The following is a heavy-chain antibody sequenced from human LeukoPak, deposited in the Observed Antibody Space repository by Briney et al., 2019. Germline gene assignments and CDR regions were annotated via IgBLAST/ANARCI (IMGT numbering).Heavy chain of an antibody. J-gene: IGHJ5*01. CDR2: INPNSGGT. D-gene: IGHD6-13*01. V-gene: IGHV1-2*02. CDR3: ARDLAAVISNWFDS. CDR1: GYTFTDYY. Sequence: GASVKVSCKASGYTFTDYYIHWVRQAPGQGLEWMGWINPNSGGTNYAQKFQGRVTMTRDTSISTAYMELSRLRSDDTAVYYCARDLAAVISNWFDSWGQGTLVTVSS.